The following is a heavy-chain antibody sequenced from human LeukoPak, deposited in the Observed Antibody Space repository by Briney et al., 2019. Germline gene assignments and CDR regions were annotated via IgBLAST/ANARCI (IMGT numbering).Heavy chain of an antibody. CDR1: GGSISSYY. V-gene: IGHV4-59*08. CDR3: ARQGGDYDILTGAQRPSYYFDY. Sequence: PSETLSLTCTVSGGSISSYYWSWIRQPPGKGLEWIGYIYYRGSTNYNPSLKSRVTISVDTSKNQFSLKLSSVTAANTAVYYCARQGGDYDILTGAQRPSYYFDYWGQGTLVTVSS. J-gene: IGHJ4*02. D-gene: IGHD3-9*01. CDR2: IYYRGST.